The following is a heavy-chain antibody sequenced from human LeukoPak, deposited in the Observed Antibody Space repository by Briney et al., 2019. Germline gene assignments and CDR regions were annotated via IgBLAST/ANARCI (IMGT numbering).Heavy chain of an antibody. V-gene: IGHV3-30*02. CDR1: GFTFSSYG. D-gene: IGHD3-9*01. CDR3: AREGYYDILTGYFPDY. J-gene: IGHJ4*02. CDR2: IRYDGSNK. Sequence: GGSLRLSCAASGFTFSSYGMHWVRQAPGKGLEWVAFIRYDGSNKYYADSVKGRFTISRDNSKNTLYLQMNSLRAEDTAVYYCAREGYYDILTGYFPDYWGQGTLVTVSS.